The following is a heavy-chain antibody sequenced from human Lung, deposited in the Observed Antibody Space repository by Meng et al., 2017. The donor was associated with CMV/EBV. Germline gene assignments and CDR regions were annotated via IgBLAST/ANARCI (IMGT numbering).Heavy chain of an antibody. J-gene: IGHJ5*01. D-gene: IGHD2-2*01. V-gene: IGHV1-2*05. CDR1: CHTITAHS. CDR2: ISPTSGDT. CDR3: TRSRETSNTSWVWFDS. Sequence: VLFACGLIKPGTFCNASCKHYCHTITAHSLRGAGQAPGQLLVWMGLISPTSGDTTYAQNFHGSVTMPTDTSISTSYMELNRMGSDDTDIYYCTRSRETSNTSWVWFDSWGQGTLVTVSS.